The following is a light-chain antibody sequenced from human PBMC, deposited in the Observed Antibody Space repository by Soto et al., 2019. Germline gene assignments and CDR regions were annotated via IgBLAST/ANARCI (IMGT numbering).Light chain of an antibody. CDR1: QSVSSSY. V-gene: IGKV3-20*01. CDR2: GAS. Sequence: EIVLTQSPGTLSLSPGERATLSCRASQSVSSSYLAWYQQKPGQAPRLLIYGASSRATGIPDRFSGSGSGTDFTLTISRLAPEDFAVYDCQQYGSSLPWTFGQGTKVEIK. CDR3: QQYGSSLPWT. J-gene: IGKJ1*01.